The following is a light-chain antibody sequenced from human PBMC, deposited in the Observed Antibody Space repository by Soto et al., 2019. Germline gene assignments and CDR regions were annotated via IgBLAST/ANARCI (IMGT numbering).Light chain of an antibody. CDR2: STN. V-gene: IGLV8-61*01. Sequence: QTVVTQEPSFSVSPGGTVTLTCGLSSGSVSTSFYPSWYHQTPGQAPRALIYSTNTRSSGVPDRFSGSILGNKAALTITGAQADDESDYYCVLYMGGGIWVFGGGTKLTVL. J-gene: IGLJ2*01. CDR1: SGSVSTSFY. CDR3: VLYMGGGIWV.